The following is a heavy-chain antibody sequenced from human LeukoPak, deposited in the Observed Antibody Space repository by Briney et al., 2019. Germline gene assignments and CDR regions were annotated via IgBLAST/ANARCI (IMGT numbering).Heavy chain of an antibody. CDR3: ARDFTKSKDDYDMLTGYYSPGSAFDI. Sequence: ASGQFSCKASGGTFSSYAVSWVRKAPGQGLEWMGMIIPILGLANYAQKFQGRVTITADKSTSTAYMELSSLRSEDTAVYFCARDFTKSKDDYDMLTGYYSPGSAFDIWGQGTMVTVSS. CDR1: GGTFSSYA. D-gene: IGHD3-9*01. CDR2: IIPILGLA. V-gene: IGHV1-69*04. J-gene: IGHJ3*02.